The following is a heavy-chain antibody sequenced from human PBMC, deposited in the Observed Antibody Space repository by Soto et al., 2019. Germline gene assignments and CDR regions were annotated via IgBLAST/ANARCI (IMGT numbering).Heavy chain of an antibody. J-gene: IGHJ6*02. D-gene: IGHD3-16*01. CDR1: GFTFSSYG. CDR3: ARAPPRWVYYYYGMDV. Sequence: GGSLRLSCAASGFTFSSYGMHWVRQAPGKGLEWVAVIWYDGSNKYYADSVKGRFTISRDNSKNTLYLQMNSLRAEDTAVYYCARAPPRWVYYYYGMDVWGQGTTVTVSS. CDR2: IWYDGSNK. V-gene: IGHV3-33*01.